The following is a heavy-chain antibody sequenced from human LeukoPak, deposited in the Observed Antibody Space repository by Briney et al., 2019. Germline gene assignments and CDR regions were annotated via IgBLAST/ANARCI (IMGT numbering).Heavy chain of an antibody. J-gene: IGHJ4*02. CDR1: GFTFSNYN. CDR3: ARRLVGGFDY. D-gene: IGHD2-2*01. Sequence: PGGSLRLSCAASGFTFSNYNMSWVRQAPGKGLEWVSYISSSSSTIYYADSVKGRFTISRDNAKNSLYLQMNSLRAEDTAVYYCARRLVGGFDYWGQGTLVTVSS. V-gene: IGHV3-48*01. CDR2: ISSSSSTI.